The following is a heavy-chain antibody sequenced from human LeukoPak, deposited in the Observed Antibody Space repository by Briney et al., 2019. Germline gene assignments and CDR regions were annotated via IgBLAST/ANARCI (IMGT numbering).Heavy chain of an antibody. CDR2: IYSGGST. J-gene: IGHJ3*02. Sequence: GGSLRLSCAASGFTVSSNYMSWVRQAPGKGLEWVSVIYSGGSTYYADSVKGRFTISRDNSKNTLYLQMNSLRAEDTAVYYCAREEQLYCGGDCYNPPGAFDIWGQGTMVTVSS. D-gene: IGHD2-21*02. CDR1: GFTVSSNY. V-gene: IGHV3-66*01. CDR3: AREEQLYCGGDCYNPPGAFDI.